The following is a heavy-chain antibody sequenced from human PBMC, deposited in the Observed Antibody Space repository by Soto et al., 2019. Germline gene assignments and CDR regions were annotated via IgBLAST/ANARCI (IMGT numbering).Heavy chain of an antibody. CDR2: ISYDGSNK. V-gene: IGHV3-30*18. D-gene: IGHD3-22*01. CDR1: GFTFSSYG. Sequence: GGSLRLSCAASGFTFSSYGMHWVRQAPGKGLEWVAVISYDGSNKYYADSVKGRSTISRDNSKNTLYLQMNSLRAEDTAVYYCAKDSGWLSTYYYYGMDVWGQGTTVTVSS. CDR3: AKDSGWLSTYYYYGMDV. J-gene: IGHJ6*02.